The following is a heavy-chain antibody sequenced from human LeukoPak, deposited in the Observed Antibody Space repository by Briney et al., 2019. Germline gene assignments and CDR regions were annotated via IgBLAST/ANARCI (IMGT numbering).Heavy chain of an antibody. J-gene: IGHJ4*02. CDR1: GFTFSSYA. Sequence: HAGGSLRLSCAASGFTFSSYAMSWVRQAPGKGLEWVSAISGSGGSTYYADSVKGRFTISRDNSKNTLYLQMNSLRAEDTAVYYCAKTVGGRSSWYDSRYFDYWGQGTLVTVS. D-gene: IGHD6-13*01. CDR3: AKTVGGRSSWYDSRYFDY. CDR2: ISGSGGST. V-gene: IGHV3-23*01.